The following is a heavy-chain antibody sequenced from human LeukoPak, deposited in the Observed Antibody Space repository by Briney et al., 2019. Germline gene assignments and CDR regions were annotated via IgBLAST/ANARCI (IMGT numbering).Heavy chain of an antibody. CDR3: ATWPIRPDIVVVRALDY. D-gene: IGHD2-2*01. Sequence: ASVKVSCKVSGYTLTELSMHWVRQAPGKGLEWMGGFDPEDGETIYAQKFQGRVTMTEDTSTDTAYMELSSLRSEDTAVYYCATWPIRPDIVVVRALDYWGQGTLVTVSS. J-gene: IGHJ4*02. V-gene: IGHV1-24*01. CDR1: GYTLTELS. CDR2: FDPEDGET.